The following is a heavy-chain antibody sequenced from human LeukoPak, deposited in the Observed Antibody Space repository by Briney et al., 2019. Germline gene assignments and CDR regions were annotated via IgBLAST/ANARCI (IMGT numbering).Heavy chain of an antibody. CDR2: IYYSGST. CDR3: ARGSDSGSYSLGY. Sequence: SETLSLTCAVYGGSFSGYYWSWIRQPPGKGLEWIGYIYYSGSTNYNPSLKSRVTISVDTSKNQFSLKLSSVTAADTAVYYCARGSDSGSYSLGYWGQGTLVTVSS. CDR1: GGSFSGYY. J-gene: IGHJ4*02. V-gene: IGHV4-59*01. D-gene: IGHD3-10*01.